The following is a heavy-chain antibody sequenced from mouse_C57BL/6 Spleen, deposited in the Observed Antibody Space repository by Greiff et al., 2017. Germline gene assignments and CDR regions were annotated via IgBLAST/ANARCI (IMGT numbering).Heavy chain of an antibody. Sequence: VQLQQSGAELVRPGASVTLSCKASGYTFTDYEMHWVKQTPVHGLEWIGAIDPETGGTAYNQKFKGKAILTADKSSSTAYMELRSLTSEDSAVYYCTREEDITTVVAPFDYWGQGTTLTVSS. V-gene: IGHV1-15*01. CDR3: TREEDITTVVAPFDY. CDR2: IDPETGGT. J-gene: IGHJ2*01. D-gene: IGHD1-1*01. CDR1: GYTFTDYE.